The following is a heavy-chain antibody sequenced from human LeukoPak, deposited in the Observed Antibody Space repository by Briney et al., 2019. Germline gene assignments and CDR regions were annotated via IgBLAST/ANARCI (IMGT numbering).Heavy chain of an antibody. Sequence: PSETLSLTCTVSGDSINSGRYYWSWIRQPAGKGLEWIGRIYSSGRTNYNPSLKSRVTMSVDTSKNQFSLKLSSVTAADTAVYYCARVLGAYCGGDCYRIDYWGQGTLVTVSS. CDR3: ARVLGAYCGGDCYRIDY. CDR1: GDSINSGRYY. V-gene: IGHV4-61*02. CDR2: IYSSGRT. J-gene: IGHJ4*02. D-gene: IGHD2-21*02.